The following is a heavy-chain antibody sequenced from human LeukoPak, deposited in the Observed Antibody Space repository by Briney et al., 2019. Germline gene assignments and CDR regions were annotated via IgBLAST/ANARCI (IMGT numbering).Heavy chain of an antibody. V-gene: IGHV1-2*02. CDR3: AREFGSGSYTPG. D-gene: IGHD3-10*01. J-gene: IGHJ4*02. CDR1: GYTFTGYY. CDR2: INPNSGGT. Sequence: ASVKVSCKASGYTFTGYYMHWVRQAPGQGLEWMGWINPNSGGTNYAQKFQGRVTMTRDTSISTAYMELSRLRSDDTAVYYCAREFGSGSYTPGWGQGTLVTVSS.